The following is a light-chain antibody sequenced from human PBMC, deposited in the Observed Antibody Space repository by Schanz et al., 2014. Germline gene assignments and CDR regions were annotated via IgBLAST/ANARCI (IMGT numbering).Light chain of an antibody. Sequence: EIVLTQSPGALSLSPGERATFSCRASQRVNTNFLAWYQQKPGQAPRLLIYDASNRATGIPARFSGSGSGTDFTLTISSLQSEDFAVYYCQQYNNSPLTFGGGTKVEIK. CDR3: QQYNNSPLT. CDR1: QRVNTN. CDR2: DAS. V-gene: IGKV3-15*01. J-gene: IGKJ4*01.